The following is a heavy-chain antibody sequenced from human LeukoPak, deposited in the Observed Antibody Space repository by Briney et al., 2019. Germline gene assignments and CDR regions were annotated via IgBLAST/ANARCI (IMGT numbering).Heavy chain of an antibody. Sequence: GGSLRLSCAASGFTFSSYAMHWVRQAPGKGLEWVAVISYDGSNKYYADSVKGRFTISRDNSKNTLYLQMNSLRAEDTAVYYCARPYSYGYFDYWGQGTLVTVSS. J-gene: IGHJ4*02. CDR3: ARPYSYGYFDY. D-gene: IGHD5-18*01. CDR2: ISYDGSNK. CDR1: GFTFSSYA. V-gene: IGHV3-30-3*01.